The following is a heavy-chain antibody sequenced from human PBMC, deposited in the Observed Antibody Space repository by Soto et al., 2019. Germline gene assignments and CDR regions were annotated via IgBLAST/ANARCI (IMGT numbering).Heavy chain of an antibody. CDR1: GGSISSGGYS. CDR3: ARHVDTAMVLDY. J-gene: IGHJ4*02. D-gene: IGHD5-18*01. CDR2: IYHSGST. V-gene: IGHV4-30-2*01. Sequence: PSETLSLTCAVSGGSISSGGYSWSWIRQPPGKSLEWIGYIYHSGSTYYNPSLKSRVTISVDRSKNQFSLKLSSVTSADTAVYYCARHVDTAMVLDYWGQGTLVTVSS.